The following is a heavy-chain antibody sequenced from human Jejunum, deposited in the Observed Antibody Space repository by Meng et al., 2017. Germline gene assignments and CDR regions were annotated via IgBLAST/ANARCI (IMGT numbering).Heavy chain of an antibody. Sequence: ASVKVSCKASGYTFTDYNTQWVRQAPGQGLEWLGYVNSKTGVTEYAQRLLGRVTLTRDTSVKTAYLELRSLTADDTAVYFCARDVTGDGLSKIAHWGQGKLVNGAS. CDR1: GYTFTDYN. J-gene: IGHJ4*02. D-gene: IGHD7-27*01. CDR3: ARDVTGDGLSKIAH. V-gene: IGHV1-2*02. CDR2: VNSKTGVT.